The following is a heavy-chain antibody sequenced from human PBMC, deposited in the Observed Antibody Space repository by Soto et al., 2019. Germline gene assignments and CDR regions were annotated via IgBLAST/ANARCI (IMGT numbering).Heavy chain of an antibody. CDR1: GGSISRYY. D-gene: IGHD3-3*01. CDR2: IYSSGST. V-gene: IGHV4-59*01. Sequence: PSESLSLTCTVSGGSISRYYWSWIRQPPGRGLEWIGNIYSSGSTNYNPSLKTRVTISVDTSKNQVSLNLNAVTAADSAVYYCAREYYDFWSTTYSYYGMGVWGQGTTVTVSS. CDR3: AREYYDFWSTTYSYYGMGV. J-gene: IGHJ6*02.